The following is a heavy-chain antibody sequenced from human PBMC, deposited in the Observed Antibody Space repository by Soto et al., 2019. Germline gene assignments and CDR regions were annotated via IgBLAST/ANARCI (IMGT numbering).Heavy chain of an antibody. J-gene: IGHJ2*01. D-gene: IGHD4-17*01. Sequence: SETLSLTCTVSGGSISSGDYYWSWIRQPPGKGLEWIGYIYYSGSTYYNPSLKSRVTISVDTSKNQFSLKLSSVTAADTAVYYCARGRETTVVTDYWYFDLWGRGTLVTVSS. CDR3: ARGRETTVVTDYWYFDL. CDR2: IYYSGST. V-gene: IGHV4-30-4*01. CDR1: GGSISSGDYY.